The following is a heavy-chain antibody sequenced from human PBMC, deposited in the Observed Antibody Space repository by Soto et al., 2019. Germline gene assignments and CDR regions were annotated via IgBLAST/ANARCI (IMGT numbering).Heavy chain of an antibody. J-gene: IGHJ4*02. CDR2: INHSGST. CDR1: GGSFSGYY. CDR3: ARGVSIAPRRKNVTTQTHFDY. Sequence: SETLSLTCAVYGGSFSGYYWSWIRQPPGKGLEWIGEINHSGSTNYNPSLKSRVTISVDTSKNQFSLKLSSVTAADTAVYYCARGVSIAPRRKNVTTQTHFDYRGQGTLVTVSS. D-gene: IGHD4-17*01. V-gene: IGHV4-34*01.